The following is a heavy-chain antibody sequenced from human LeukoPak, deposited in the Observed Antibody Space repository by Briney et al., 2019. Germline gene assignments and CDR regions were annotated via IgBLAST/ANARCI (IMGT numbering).Heavy chain of an antibody. CDR2: ISGSGGST. V-gene: IGHV3-23*01. CDR3: AKDASIYYYDSSGYPYFDY. CDR1: GFTFSSYA. D-gene: IGHD3-22*01. Sequence: GGSLRLSCAASGFTFSSYAMSWVRQAPGKGLGWVSAISGSGGSTYYADSVKGRFTISRDNSKNTLYLQMNSLRAEDTAVYYCAKDASIYYYDSSGYPYFDYWGQGTLVTVSS. J-gene: IGHJ4*02.